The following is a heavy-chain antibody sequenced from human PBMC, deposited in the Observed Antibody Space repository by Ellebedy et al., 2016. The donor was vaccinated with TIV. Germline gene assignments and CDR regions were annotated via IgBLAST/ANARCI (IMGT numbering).Heavy chain of an antibody. CDR1: GFTFSGSW. Sequence: GESLKISXTASGFTFSGSWMSWVRQAPGKGLEWVANIGGDGSYRNHVDSVKGRFTISRDNAKSSLYLQMNSLRVEDTAMYYSVRDSWGPGGPWGQGTLVTVSS. J-gene: IGHJ5*02. V-gene: IGHV3-7*03. CDR3: VRDSWGPGGP. CDR2: IGGDGSYR. D-gene: IGHD3-10*01.